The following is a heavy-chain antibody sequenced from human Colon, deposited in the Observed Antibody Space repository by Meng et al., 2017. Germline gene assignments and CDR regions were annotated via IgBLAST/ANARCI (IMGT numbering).Heavy chain of an antibody. CDR2: IDHRGDP. CDR3: ARHGGYYQDY. V-gene: IGHV4-4*02. D-gene: IGHD4-23*01. CDR1: GGSITTNSY. J-gene: IGHJ4*02. Sequence: HVQFWGSGPGLVNPWGTLSLTCSVTGGSITTNSYWSWVRQSPEKGLEWIGQIDHRGDPYYNPSLKSRVTMSVDRSKSQVSLQLTSVTAADTAVYYCARHGGYYQDYWGQGTLVTVSS.